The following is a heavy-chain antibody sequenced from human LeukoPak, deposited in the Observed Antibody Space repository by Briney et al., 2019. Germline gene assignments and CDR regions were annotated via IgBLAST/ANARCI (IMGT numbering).Heavy chain of an antibody. CDR1: GFTFSSYS. D-gene: IGHD3/OR15-3a*01. CDR2: ISSSSSYI. V-gene: IGHV3-21*01. Sequence: PGGSLRLSCAASGFTFSSYSMNWVRQAPGKGLEWVSSISSSSSYIYYADSVKGRFTISRDNAKNSLYLQMDSLRAEDTAVYYCARGYDCRTLPFDYWGQGTLVTVSS. CDR3: ARGYDCRTLPFDY. J-gene: IGHJ4*02.